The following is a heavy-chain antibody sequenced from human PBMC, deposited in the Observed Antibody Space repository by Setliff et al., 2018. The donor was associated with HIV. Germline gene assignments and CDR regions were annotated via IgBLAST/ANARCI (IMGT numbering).Heavy chain of an antibody. CDR2: IHPNTGST. D-gene: IGHD3-16*01. V-gene: IGHV1-2*06. CDR1: GYTFTAYY. Sequence: PSVKVSCKTSGYTFTAYYIYWVRQAPGHGLELMGRIHPNTGSTNYLQKFQGRVSITRDTSMSTVYMTLTGLTSDDTAVYYCAKQGYADSLYAFDVRGQGTMVTVSS. CDR3: AKQGYADSLYAFDV. J-gene: IGHJ3*01.